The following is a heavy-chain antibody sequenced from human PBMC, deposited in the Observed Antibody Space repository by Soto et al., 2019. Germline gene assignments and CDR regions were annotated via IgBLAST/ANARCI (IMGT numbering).Heavy chain of an antibody. CDR3: ARDSGGQRAYFDY. J-gene: IGHJ4*02. Sequence: ETLSLTCTVSGGSISSDYWSWIRQPPGKGLEWIGYIYYSGSTNYNPSLKSRVTISVDTSKNQFSLKLSSVTAADTAVYYCARDSGGQRAYFDYWGQGSLVTVSS. CDR1: GGSISSDY. CDR2: IYYSGST. D-gene: IGHD3-10*01. V-gene: IGHV4-59*01.